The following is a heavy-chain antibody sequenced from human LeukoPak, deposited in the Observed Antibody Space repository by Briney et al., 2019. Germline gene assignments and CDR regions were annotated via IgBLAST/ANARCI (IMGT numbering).Heavy chain of an antibody. V-gene: IGHV3-30*04. CDR3: AKDQHGNNYYYYYMDV. CDR2: ISYDGSNK. J-gene: IGHJ6*03. CDR1: GFTFSTYA. Sequence: GGSLRLSCAASGFTFSTYAMHWVRQAPGKGLEWVAVISYDGSNKYYADSVKGRFTISRDNSENTLYLQMNSLRAEDTAVYYCAKDQHGNNYYYYYMDVWGKGTTVTISS. D-gene: IGHD2/OR15-2a*01.